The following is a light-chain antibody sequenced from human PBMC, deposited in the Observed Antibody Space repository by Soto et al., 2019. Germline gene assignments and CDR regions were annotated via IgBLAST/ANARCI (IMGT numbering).Light chain of an antibody. V-gene: IGLV2-14*01. J-gene: IGLJ1*01. CDR3: SSYTSSNTLV. CDR1: SSDVGGYNY. Sequence: QSALTQPASVSGSPGQSITISCTGTSSDVGGYNYVSWYQQYPGKAPKLMIYEVSNRPSGVSNRFSGSKSGNTASLTISGLQAEDEADYYCSSYTSSNTLVFATGTKLNVL. CDR2: EVS.